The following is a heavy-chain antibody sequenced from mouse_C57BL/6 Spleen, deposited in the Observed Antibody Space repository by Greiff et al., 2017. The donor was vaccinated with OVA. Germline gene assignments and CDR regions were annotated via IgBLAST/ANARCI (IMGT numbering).Heavy chain of an antibody. CDR3: ARPDYYAMDY. V-gene: IGHV1-4*01. CDR1: GYTFPSYT. CDR2: INPSSGYT. J-gene: IGHJ4*01. Sequence: QVQLQQSGAELARPGASVKMSCKASGYTFPSYTMHWVKQRPGQGLEWIGYINPSSGYTKYNQKFKDKATLTADKSSSTAYMQLSSLTSEDSAVYYCARPDYYAMDYWGQGTSVTVSS.